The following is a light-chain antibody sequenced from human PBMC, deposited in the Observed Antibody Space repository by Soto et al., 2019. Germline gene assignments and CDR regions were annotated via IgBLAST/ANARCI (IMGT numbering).Light chain of an antibody. J-gene: IGLJ1*01. Sequence: LTQPASVSGAPGQSIAISCAGTSSDVGGYNYVSWYQHHPGKAPKLMVYDVSNRPSGVSNRFSGSKSGNTASLTISGLQAEDEADYYCSSYTSSSTYVFGTGTKVTVL. V-gene: IGLV2-14*03. CDR2: DVS. CDR1: SSDVGGYNY. CDR3: SSYTSSSTYV.